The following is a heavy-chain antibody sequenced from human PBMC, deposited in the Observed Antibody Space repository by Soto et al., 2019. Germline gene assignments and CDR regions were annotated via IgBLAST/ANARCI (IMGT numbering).Heavy chain of an antibody. CDR1: GFTFSSYS. CDR3: ARDLGIVVDLDDY. J-gene: IGHJ4*02. V-gene: IGHV3-21*01. D-gene: IGHD3-22*01. CDR2: ISSSSSYI. Sequence: PGGSLRLSCAASGFTFSSYSMNWVRQAPGKGLEWVSSISSSSSYIYYADSVKGRFTISRDNAKNSLYLQMNSLRAEDTAVYYCARDLGIVVDLDDYWGQGTLVTVSS.